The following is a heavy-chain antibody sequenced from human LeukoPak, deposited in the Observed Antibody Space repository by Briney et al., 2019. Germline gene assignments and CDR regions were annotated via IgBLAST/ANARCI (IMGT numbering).Heavy chain of an antibody. CDR1: GFTFSSYS. D-gene: IGHD1-26*01. J-gene: IGHJ4*02. CDR3: ARDLRLRARRGIFDY. V-gene: IGHV3-21*01. CDR2: ISSSSSYI. Sequence: GGSLRLSCAASGFTFSSYSMNWVRQAPGKGLEGVSSISSSSSYIYYADSVKGRFTISRDNAKNSLYLQMNSLRAEDTAVYYCARDLRLRARRGIFDYWGQGTLVTVSS.